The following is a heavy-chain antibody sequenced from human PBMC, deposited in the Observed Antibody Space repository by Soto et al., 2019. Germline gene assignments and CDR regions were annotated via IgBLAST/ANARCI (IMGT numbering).Heavy chain of an antibody. J-gene: IGHJ6*02. CDR2: ISYGGSNK. D-gene: IGHD3-3*01. Sequence: GGSLRLSCAASGFTFSSYAMHWVRQAPGKGLEWVAVISYGGSNKYYADSVKGRFTISRDNSKNTLYLQMNSLRAEDTAVYYCARARYDFWSGYYTPNYYYGMDVWGQGTTVTVSS. CDR1: GFTFSSYA. CDR3: ARARYDFWSGYYTPNYYYGMDV. V-gene: IGHV3-30-3*01.